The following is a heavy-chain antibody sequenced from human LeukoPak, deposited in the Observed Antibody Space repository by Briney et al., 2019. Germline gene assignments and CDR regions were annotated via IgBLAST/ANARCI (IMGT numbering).Heavy chain of an antibody. CDR1: GFIFSDYG. Sequence: GGSLRLSCAASGFIFSDYGMHWVRQAPGKGLEGVTMVRNDGGDKYYADSVRGRFTISRDNSKNTLYLQMNSLGPEDTAVYYCAKHYYGSGSQKYYFDYWGQGTLVTVSS. CDR2: VRNDGGDK. D-gene: IGHD3-10*01. V-gene: IGHV3-30*02. CDR3: AKHYYGSGSQKYYFDY. J-gene: IGHJ4*02.